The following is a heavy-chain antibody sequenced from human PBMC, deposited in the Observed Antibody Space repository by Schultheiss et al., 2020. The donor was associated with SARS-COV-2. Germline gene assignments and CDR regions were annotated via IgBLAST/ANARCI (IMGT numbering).Heavy chain of an antibody. CDR2: ISAYNGNT. V-gene: IGHV1-18*01. CDR1: GGTFSSYA. Sequence: ASVKVSCKASGGTFSSYAISWVRQAPGQGLEWMGWISAYNGNTNYAQKLQGRVTMTTDTSTSTAYMELRSLRSDDTAVYYCAREGADYGGNSHDYWGQGTLVTVSS. J-gene: IGHJ4*02. D-gene: IGHD4-23*01. CDR3: AREGADYGGNSHDY.